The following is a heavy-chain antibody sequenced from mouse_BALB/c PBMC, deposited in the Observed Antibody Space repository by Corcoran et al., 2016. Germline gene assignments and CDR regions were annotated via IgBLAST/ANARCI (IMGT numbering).Heavy chain of an antibody. D-gene: IGHD2-4*01. CDR1: GFNITDTY. Sequence: EVQLQQSGAELVKPGASVKLSCTASGFNITDTYMHRGNQRPEQGLGWIGRIDPANGKTKYDPNFQGKATITADTYSNTAYLQLSRLTSEDTAVYYCARDYDYDDALDYWGQGTSVTVSS. J-gene: IGHJ4*01. V-gene: IGHV14-3*02. CDR3: ARDYDYDDALDY. CDR2: IDPANGKT.